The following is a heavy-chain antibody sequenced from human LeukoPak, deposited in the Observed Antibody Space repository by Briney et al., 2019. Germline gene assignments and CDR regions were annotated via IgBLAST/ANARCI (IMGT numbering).Heavy chain of an antibody. D-gene: IGHD3-22*01. Sequence: GGSLRLSCAASGFTFRSYAMHWVRQAPGKGQEWVAVISNDGSNKYYADSVKGRFTISRDNSKNTLYLQVNSLRAEDTAVYYCAKSYYDSDAFDYWGQGTLVTVSS. J-gene: IGHJ4*02. V-gene: IGHV3-30*04. CDR1: GFTFRSYA. CDR3: AKSYYDSDAFDY. CDR2: ISNDGSNK.